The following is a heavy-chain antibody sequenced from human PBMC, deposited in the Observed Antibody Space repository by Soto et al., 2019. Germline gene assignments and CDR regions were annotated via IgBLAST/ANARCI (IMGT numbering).Heavy chain of an antibody. CDR3: ARTYDDSGPNSGGYGFDI. Sequence: SDTLCLTCTVSGGSVSTYYWSWIRQPPGKGLEWIAYIYYSGSTSYNPSLKSRVTISVDTSKNQFSLKLSSVTAADTAVYYCARTYDDSGPNSGGYGFDIWGQGTMVTVSS. CDR1: GGSVSTYY. D-gene: IGHD3-22*01. V-gene: IGHV4-59*02. CDR2: IYYSGST. J-gene: IGHJ3*02.